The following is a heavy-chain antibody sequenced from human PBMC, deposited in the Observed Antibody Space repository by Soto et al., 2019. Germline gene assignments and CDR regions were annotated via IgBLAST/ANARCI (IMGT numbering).Heavy chain of an antibody. V-gene: IGHV1-46*03. CDR2: INPSGGST. CDR1: GYTFTSYY. Sequence: ASVKVSCKASGYTFTSYYMHWVRQAPGQGLEWMGIINPSGGSTSYAQKFQGRVTMTRDTSTSTVYMELSSLRSEDTAVYYCTRHVYYYGSGSYWEDDYYGMDVWGQGTTVTVSS. CDR3: TRHVYYYGSGSYWEDDYYGMDV. D-gene: IGHD3-10*01. J-gene: IGHJ6*02.